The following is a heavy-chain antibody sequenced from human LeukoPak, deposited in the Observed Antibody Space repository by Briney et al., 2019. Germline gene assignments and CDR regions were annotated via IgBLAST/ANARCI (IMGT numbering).Heavy chain of an antibody. CDR1: GYTFTGYY. CDR3: ARDFGSCSSTSCRSVGWFDP. D-gene: IGHD2-2*01. J-gene: IGHJ5*02. Sequence: GASVKVSCKASGYTFTGYYMHWVRQAPGQGLEWMGWINPNSGGTNYAQKFQGRVTMTRDTSISTAYMELSRLRSDDTAVYYCARDFGSCSSTSCRSVGWFDPWGQGTLVTVSS. V-gene: IGHV1-2*02. CDR2: INPNSGGT.